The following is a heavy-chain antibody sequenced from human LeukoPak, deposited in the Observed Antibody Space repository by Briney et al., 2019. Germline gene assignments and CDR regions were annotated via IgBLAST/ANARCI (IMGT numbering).Heavy chain of an antibody. J-gene: IGHJ4*02. CDR2: ISSSSSYI. CDR1: GFTFSSYS. Sequence: GGSLRLSCAASGFTFSSYSMNWVRQAPGKGLEWVSSISSSSSYIHYADSVKGQFTISRDNAKNSLYLQLNSLRAEDTAVYYCARESYGDPSDFDYWGQGTLVTVSS. V-gene: IGHV3-21*01. CDR3: ARESYGDPSDFDY. D-gene: IGHD4-17*01.